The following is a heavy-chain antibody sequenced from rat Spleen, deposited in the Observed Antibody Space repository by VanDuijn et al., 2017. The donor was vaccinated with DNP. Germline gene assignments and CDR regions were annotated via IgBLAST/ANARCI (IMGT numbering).Heavy chain of an antibody. CDR2: IGSDDYAP. CDR1: GYTFSDYY. CDR3: IRWNSGHFDY. V-gene: IGHV5-22*01. D-gene: IGHD4-3*01. Sequence: EVQLVESGGGLVQPGRSLKLSCAASGYTFSDYYMAWVRQAPTKGLEWVAYIGSDDYAPYYGDSVKGRFTISRDNAKSTLYLQMNSLRSEDMATYYCIRWNSGHFDYWGRGVMVTVSS. J-gene: IGHJ2*01.